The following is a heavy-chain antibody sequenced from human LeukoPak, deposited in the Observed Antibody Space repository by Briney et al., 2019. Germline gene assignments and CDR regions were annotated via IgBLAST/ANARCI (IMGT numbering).Heavy chain of an antibody. Sequence: GGSLRLSCAASGFTFTDSAMTWVRQAPGKGLEWVSAISTSGGDTIYTDSVKDRFTISRDNSKNTLYLQMNSLRAEDTAVYYCAKLAFGGVIVNFDYWGQGTLVTVSS. CDR2: ISTSGGDT. V-gene: IGHV3-23*01. J-gene: IGHJ4*02. D-gene: IGHD3-16*02. CDR1: GFTFTDSA. CDR3: AKLAFGGVIVNFDY.